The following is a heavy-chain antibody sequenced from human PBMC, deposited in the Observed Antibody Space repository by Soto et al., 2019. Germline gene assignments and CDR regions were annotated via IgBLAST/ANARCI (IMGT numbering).Heavy chain of an antibody. V-gene: IGHV3-30-3*01. D-gene: IGHD3-3*01. CDR3: ARGGENNFWSGLPDY. J-gene: IGHJ4*02. CDR2: VSYDASNK. Sequence: QVHLVESGGGVVQPGKSLRLSCAASGFTFSRFAINWVRQTPGKGLEWVAVVSYDASNKMYADSVKGRFTISRDNFRNMLFLQMSSLSAEHTAIYYCARGGENNFWSGLPDYWGQGTLVTVSS. CDR1: GFTFSRFA.